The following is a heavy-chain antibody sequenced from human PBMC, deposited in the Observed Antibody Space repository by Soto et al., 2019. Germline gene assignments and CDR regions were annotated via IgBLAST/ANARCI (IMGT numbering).Heavy chain of an antibody. V-gene: IGHV3-30-3*01. CDR1: GFTFSRYA. CDR2: ISYDGSNK. CDR3: ARTKNKAIDY. J-gene: IGHJ4*02. Sequence: GGPLRLSCAASGFTFSRYAMHWVRQAPGKGLEWVAVISYDGSNKYYADSVKGRFTISRDNSKNTLYLQMNSLRAEDTAAYYCARTKNKAIDYWGQGTLVTVSA.